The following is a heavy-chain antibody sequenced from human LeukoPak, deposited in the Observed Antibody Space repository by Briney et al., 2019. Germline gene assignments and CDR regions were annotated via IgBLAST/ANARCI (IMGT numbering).Heavy chain of an antibody. CDR2: ISYDGSNK. V-gene: IGHV3-30-3*01. Sequence: GGSLRLSCAASGFTFSSYAMHWVRQAPGKGLEWVAVISYDGSNKYYADSVKGRFTISRDNSKNTLYLQMNSLRAEDTAAYYCARDCGLYFDYWGQGTLVTVSS. CDR1: GFTFSSYA. D-gene: IGHD2-21*01. CDR3: ARDCGLYFDY. J-gene: IGHJ4*02.